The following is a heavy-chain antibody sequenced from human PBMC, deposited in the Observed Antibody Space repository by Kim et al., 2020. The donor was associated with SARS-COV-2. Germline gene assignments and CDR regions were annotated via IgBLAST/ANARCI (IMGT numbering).Heavy chain of an antibody. D-gene: IGHD6-13*01. CDR3: ARGVFQP. CDR2: DGSEK. Sequence: DGSEKYYGDSVKGRFTISRDNAKNSLYLQMNSLRAEDTAVYYCARGVFQPWGQGTLVTVSS. V-gene: IGHV3-7*03. J-gene: IGHJ1*01.